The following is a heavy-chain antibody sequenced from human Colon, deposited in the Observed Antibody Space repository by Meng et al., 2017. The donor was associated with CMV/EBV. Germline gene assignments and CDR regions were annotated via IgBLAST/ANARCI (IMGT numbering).Heavy chain of an antibody. CDR2: ISSTGTFI. CDR3: AGVAYDYGDRHFAY. Sequence: GESLKISCAASGFTVSSNYMSWVRQAPGKGLEWVSSISSTGTFIHYADSVEGRFTIARDNAKTSLYLQMNSLRAEDTAVYYCAGVAYDYGDRHFAYWGQGALVTVSS. V-gene: IGHV3-21*01. D-gene: IGHD4-17*01. J-gene: IGHJ4*02. CDR1: GFTVSSNY.